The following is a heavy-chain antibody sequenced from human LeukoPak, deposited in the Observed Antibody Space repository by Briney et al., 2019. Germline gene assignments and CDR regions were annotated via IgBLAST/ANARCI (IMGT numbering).Heavy chain of an antibody. V-gene: IGHV4-34*01. J-gene: IGHJ4*02. D-gene: IGHD3-3*01. CDR2: INHSGST. CDR3: AIVAFGVVTFDY. Sequence: SQTLSLTSPVDGGSFSGYYWGWIRQPPGEVLEWIGEINHSGSTNYNPSLKGRVTIAVDTSKNQFSLKLSSVTAADTAVSYCAIVAFGVVTFDYWDQRTLVTDSS. CDR1: GGSFSGYY.